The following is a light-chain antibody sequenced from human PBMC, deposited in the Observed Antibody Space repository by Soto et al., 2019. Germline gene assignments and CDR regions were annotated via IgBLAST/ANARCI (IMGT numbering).Light chain of an antibody. J-gene: IGKJ1*01. V-gene: IGKV1-5*01. CDR2: DAS. Sequence: DIQVTQSPSTLSASVGDRVTITCRASQSVTSWLAWYHQKPGKAPKLLIYDASSLESGVPSRFSGSGSGTQCTLPITSLQPDDFATYYCQQYNSYPLTFGQGTKVEIK. CDR3: QQYNSYPLT. CDR1: QSVTSW.